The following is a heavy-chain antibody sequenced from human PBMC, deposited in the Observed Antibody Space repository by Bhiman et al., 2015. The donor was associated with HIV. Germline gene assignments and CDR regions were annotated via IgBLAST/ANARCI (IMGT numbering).Heavy chain of an antibody. V-gene: IGHV3-66*01. Sequence: EVQLVESGGGLGPAGGSLRLSCAVSGFNVSGNYMSWVRQAPGKGLEWVSVIYTVNSTYYTESVKGRFIISRDTSTNTLYLQMNSLRAEDTAVYFCARDGTEYSSALVFDYWGQGTLVSVSS. D-gene: IGHD6-19*01. CDR1: GFNVSGNY. CDR2: IYTVNST. CDR3: ARDGTEYSSALVFDY. J-gene: IGHJ4*02.